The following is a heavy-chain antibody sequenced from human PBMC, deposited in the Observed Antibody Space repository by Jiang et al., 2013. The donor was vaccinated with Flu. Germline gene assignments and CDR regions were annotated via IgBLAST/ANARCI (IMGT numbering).Heavy chain of an antibody. Sequence: GAEVKKPGESLKISCKGSGYSFTNYWIGWVRQMPGKGLEWMGIIYPGDSDTKYSPSFQGQVTISADKSISTAYLQWSSLKASDTAMYYCARRKYYDTSGYYLDYWGQGTLVTVSS. D-gene: IGHD3-22*01. CDR3: ARRKYYDTSGYYLDY. V-gene: IGHV5-51*01. CDR1: GYSFTNYW. CDR2: IYPGDSDT. J-gene: IGHJ4*02.